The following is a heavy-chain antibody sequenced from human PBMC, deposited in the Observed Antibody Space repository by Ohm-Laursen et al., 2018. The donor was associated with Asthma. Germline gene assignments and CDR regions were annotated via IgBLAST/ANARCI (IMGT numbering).Heavy chain of an antibody. CDR2: IFKSENS. V-gene: IGHV4-59*01. CDR3: ARAVLSAYPLN. Sequence: SQTLSLTCTVSGGSINSDYWTWIRQPPGKGLEWIGYIFKSENSKYNPSLKSRVTISADTSKNQFSLKLSSVTAADTAVYYCARAVLSAYPLNWGRGTLVTVSS. D-gene: IGHD3-10*01. CDR1: GGSINSDY. J-gene: IGHJ4*02.